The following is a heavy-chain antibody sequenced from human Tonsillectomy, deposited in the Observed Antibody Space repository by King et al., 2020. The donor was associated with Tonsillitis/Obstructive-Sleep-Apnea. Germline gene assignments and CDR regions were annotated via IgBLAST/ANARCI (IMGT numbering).Heavy chain of an antibody. D-gene: IGHD3-16*02. CDR1: GGSISSGGYY. CDR2: IYYSGST. J-gene: IGHJ5*02. V-gene: IGHV4-31*03. CDR3: AGALWGCYHFIS. Sequence: QLQESGPGLVKPSQTLSLTCTVSGGSISSGGYYWSWIRQHPGKGLEGIGYIYYSGSTYYNPSLKSRVTISVDTSKNKCSLKLSSVASAETAVYYCAGALWGCYHFISWGQGTLVTVSS.